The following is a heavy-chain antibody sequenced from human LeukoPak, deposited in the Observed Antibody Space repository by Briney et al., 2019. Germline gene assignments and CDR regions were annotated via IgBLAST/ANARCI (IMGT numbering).Heavy chain of an antibody. Sequence: GGSLRLSCTPSGFSLSLYGMHWVRQAPGKGLGGGAVIWSDGSKEYYVDSVKGRLTISRDTSKNMLYLQMNSLRGDDTAVYYCAKDGHCSGGTCYPFYMAVWGKGTTVTVSS. CDR3: AKDGHCSGGTCYPFYMAV. V-gene: IGHV3-33*06. J-gene: IGHJ6*03. CDR2: IWSDGSKE. CDR1: GFSLSLYG. D-gene: IGHD2-15*01.